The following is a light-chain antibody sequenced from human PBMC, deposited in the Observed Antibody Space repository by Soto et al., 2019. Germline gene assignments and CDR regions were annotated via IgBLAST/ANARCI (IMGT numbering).Light chain of an antibody. CDR2: AAS. CDR1: QGIGSY. CDR3: QQVYSYPLT. J-gene: IGKJ4*01. Sequence: DIQLTQSPSFLSASVGDRVTITCRASQGIGSYLAWYQQKPGKAPKLLIYAASTLQSGVPSGFSGSGSGTEFTLTISRLQPEDFATYYCQQVYSYPLTFGGGTKV. V-gene: IGKV1-9*01.